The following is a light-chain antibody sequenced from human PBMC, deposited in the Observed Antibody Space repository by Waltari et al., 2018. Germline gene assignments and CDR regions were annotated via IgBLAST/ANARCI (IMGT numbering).Light chain of an antibody. Sequence: IVLTPSPGTLSLSPGERATLSCRASQFINSRYLAWYQQKPGQAPRLLIYGASSRATAIPDRFSGSGSGTDFTLSISRLEPEDFAVYYCQQFSSSPWTFGPGTKVEI. CDR1: QFINSRY. V-gene: IGKV3-20*01. CDR2: GAS. CDR3: QQFSSSPWT. J-gene: IGKJ1*01.